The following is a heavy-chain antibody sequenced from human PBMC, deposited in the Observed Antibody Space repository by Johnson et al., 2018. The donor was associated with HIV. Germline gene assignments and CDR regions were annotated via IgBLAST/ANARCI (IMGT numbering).Heavy chain of an antibody. V-gene: IGHV3-20*04. J-gene: IGHJ3*01. CDR1: GFTFYDYG. CDR2: IKWNGGST. Sequence: EKLVESGGGVVRPGGSLRLSCAASGFTFYDYGMSWVRQAPGKGLEWVSGIKWNGGSTGYADSVKGRFTISRDNAKNSLYLQMNSLRAEDTAVYYCATGRASVWGQGTMVTVSS. CDR3: ATGRASV.